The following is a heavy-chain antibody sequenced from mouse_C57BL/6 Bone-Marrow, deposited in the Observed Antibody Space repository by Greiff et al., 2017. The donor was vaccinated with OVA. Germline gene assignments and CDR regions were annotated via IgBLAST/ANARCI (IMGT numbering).Heavy chain of an antibody. V-gene: IGHV1-81*01. J-gene: IGHJ3*01. D-gene: IGHD2-5*01. CDR3: ARGQYSRPLDY. Sequence: QVQLQQSGAELVRPGASVKLSCKASGYTFTSYGISWVKQRTGQGLEWFGEIYPRSGNTYYNEKFKGKTTKTADNSSSTAYMELRRLTTKDSEVSVCARGQYSRPLDYWGQGTLVTVSA. CDR2: IYPRSGNT. CDR1: GYTFTSYG.